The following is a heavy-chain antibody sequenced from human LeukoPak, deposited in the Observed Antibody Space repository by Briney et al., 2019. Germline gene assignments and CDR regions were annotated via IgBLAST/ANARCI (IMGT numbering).Heavy chain of an antibody. CDR3: ARAPARTRYNWFDP. J-gene: IGHJ5*02. CDR1: GFTVSNNY. D-gene: IGHD6-6*01. V-gene: IGHV3-53*01. Sequence: PGGSLRLSCAASGFTVSNNYMSWVRQAPGKGLEWVSVIYSGGGTYYADSVKSRFTISRDNSKNTLYLQMNSLRAEDPAVYYCARAPARTRYNWFDPWGQGTLVTVSS. CDR2: IYSGGGT.